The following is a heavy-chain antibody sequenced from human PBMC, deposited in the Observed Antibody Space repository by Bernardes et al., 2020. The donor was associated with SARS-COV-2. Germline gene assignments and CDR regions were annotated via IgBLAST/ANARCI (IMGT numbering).Heavy chain of an antibody. CDR2: IYPGDSDT. J-gene: IGHJ4*02. D-gene: IGHD3-22*01. V-gene: IGHV5-51*01. CDR1: GYSFTSYW. Sequence: GESLKSSCKGSGYSFTSYWIGWVRQMPGKGLEWMGIIYPGDSDTRYSPSFQGQVTISADKSISTAYLQWSSLKASDTAMYYCARWLPGHYYYDSSGYPDYWGQGTLVTVSS. CDR3: ARWLPGHYYYDSSGYPDY.